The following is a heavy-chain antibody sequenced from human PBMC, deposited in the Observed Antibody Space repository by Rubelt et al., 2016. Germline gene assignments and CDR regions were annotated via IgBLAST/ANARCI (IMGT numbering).Heavy chain of an antibody. J-gene: IGHJ4*02. CDR1: GFTFTNYW. CDR2: ISTDGRRT. CDR3: STQGYCRSTSCYGAY. Sequence: EVQLVESGGGLVQPGGSLRLSCAASGFTFTNYWLHWVRQAPGKGLVWISRISTDGRRTSYAESVKGRFTISRVNAKKTLYLQMNSRRDEDTAVYYCSTQGYCRSTSCYGAYWGQGTLVTVSS. V-gene: IGHV3-74*01. D-gene: IGHD2-2*01.